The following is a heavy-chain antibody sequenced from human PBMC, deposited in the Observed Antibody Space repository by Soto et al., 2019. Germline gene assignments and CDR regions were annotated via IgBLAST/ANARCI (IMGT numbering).Heavy chain of an antibody. D-gene: IGHD2-21*02. CDR1: SGSISSSY. CDR3: ARGDGYYFDY. J-gene: IGHJ4*02. CDR2: IYYSGST. Sequence: QVQLQESGPGLVKPSETLSLTCTVSSGSISSSYWSWIRQSPGKGLEWIGYIYYSGSTNYNPSLKCQVTISVDTSKNQFSLKVTSVTAADTAVYYCARGDGYYFDYWGQGTLVTVSS. V-gene: IGHV4-59*08.